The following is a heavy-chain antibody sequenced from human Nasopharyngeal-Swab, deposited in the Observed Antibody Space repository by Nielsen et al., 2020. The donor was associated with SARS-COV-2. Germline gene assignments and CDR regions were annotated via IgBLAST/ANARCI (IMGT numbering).Heavy chain of an antibody. Sequence: WVRQAPGQGLEWMGRINPNSGGTNYAQKFQGRVTMTRDTSISTAYMELSSLRSEDTAVYYCAKDHRGTPIAAAGYWGQGTLVTVSS. V-gene: IGHV1-2*06. D-gene: IGHD6-13*01. CDR2: INPNSGGT. J-gene: IGHJ4*02. CDR3: AKDHRGTPIAAAGY.